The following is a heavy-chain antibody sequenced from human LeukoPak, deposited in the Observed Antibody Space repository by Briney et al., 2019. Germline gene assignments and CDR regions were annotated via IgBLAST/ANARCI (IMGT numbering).Heavy chain of an antibody. CDR1: GYTFTGYY. J-gene: IGHJ4*02. CDR2: INPNSGGT. V-gene: IGHV1-2*02. Sequence: ASVKVSCKASGYTFTGYYMHWVRQAPGQGLEWMGWINPNSGGTNYAQKFQGRVTMTRDTSISTAYMELSRLRSDDTAVYYCARGRLPSYSGSYISDYWGQGTLVTASS. D-gene: IGHD1-26*01. CDR3: ARGRLPSYSGSYISDY.